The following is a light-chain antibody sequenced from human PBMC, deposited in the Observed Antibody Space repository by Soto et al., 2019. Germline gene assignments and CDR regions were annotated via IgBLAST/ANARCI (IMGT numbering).Light chain of an antibody. V-gene: IGKV1-39*01. Sequence: DIRMTQSPASLSASVGDRVTVTCRASQNIDKYLHWYQQKPGKAPNLLIFSASILQSGVPSRFIGSGSGTEFNLTISGLQPEDFATYYCQQTYGNSVTSGQGTKVDIK. J-gene: IGKJ1*01. CDR3: QQTYGNSVT. CDR1: QNIDKY. CDR2: SAS.